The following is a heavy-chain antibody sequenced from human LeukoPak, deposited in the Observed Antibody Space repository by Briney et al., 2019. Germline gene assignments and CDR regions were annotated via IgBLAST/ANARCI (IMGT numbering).Heavy chain of an antibody. CDR3: AKDRVSSGWPTNTDY. CDR1: GFTFASYA. Sequence: GGSLRLSCAPSGFTFASYAMSWVRQVPGKGLEWVSAISGSGGSTYYADSVKGRFTISRDNSKNTLYLQMNSLRAEDTAVYYCAKDRVSSGWPTNTDYWGQGTLVTVSS. D-gene: IGHD6-19*01. J-gene: IGHJ4*02. CDR2: ISGSGGST. V-gene: IGHV3-23*01.